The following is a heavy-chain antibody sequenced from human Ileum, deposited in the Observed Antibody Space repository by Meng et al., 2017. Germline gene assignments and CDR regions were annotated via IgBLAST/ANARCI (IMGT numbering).Heavy chain of an antibody. Sequence: GQWRGSGPVLLKPCGPPVLTWAVPGGSLSHSDWWGWVRQPPGKGLECIGEIHHSGSTNDNPSLKSRVTISVDKSKNQFSLKLNSVTAADTAVYYCAREWSGSYRHFDYWGQGTLVTVSS. CDR2: IHHSGST. CDR3: AREWSGSYRHFDY. CDR1: GGSLSHSDW. D-gene: IGHD1-26*01. J-gene: IGHJ4*02. V-gene: IGHV4-4*02.